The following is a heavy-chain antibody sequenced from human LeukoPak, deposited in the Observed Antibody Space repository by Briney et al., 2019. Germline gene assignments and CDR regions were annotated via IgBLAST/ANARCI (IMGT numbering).Heavy chain of an antibody. D-gene: IGHD3-22*01. CDR1: GFTFSSYA. V-gene: IGHV3-23*01. Sequence: GGSLRLSCAASGFTFSSYAMSWVRQAPGKGLEWVPAISGSGSSTYYADSVKGRFTISRDNSKNTLYLQMNSLRAEDTAVYYCAKLPYYDSSGYYYVGIDYWGQGTLVTVSS. J-gene: IGHJ4*02. CDR2: ISGSGSST. CDR3: AKLPYYDSSGYYYVGIDY.